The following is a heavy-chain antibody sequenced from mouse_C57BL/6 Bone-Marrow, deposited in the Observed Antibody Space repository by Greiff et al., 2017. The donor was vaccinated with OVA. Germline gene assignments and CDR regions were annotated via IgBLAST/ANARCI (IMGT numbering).Heavy chain of an antibody. CDR3: ARTLYYDLTWFAY. CDR2: ISSGSSTI. V-gene: IGHV5-17*01. Sequence: EVQLVESGGGLVKPGGSLKLSCAASGFPFSDYGMHWVRQAPEKGLEWVAYISSGSSTIYYADTVQGRFTISRDKAKNTLFLQMTSLRSEDTAMYYCARTLYYDLTWFAYWGQGTLVTVSA. CDR1: GFPFSDYG. D-gene: IGHD2-4*01. J-gene: IGHJ3*01.